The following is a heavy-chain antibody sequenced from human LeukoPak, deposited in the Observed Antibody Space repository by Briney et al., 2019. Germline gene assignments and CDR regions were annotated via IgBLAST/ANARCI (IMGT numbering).Heavy chain of an antibody. CDR1: GYTFTSYY. Sequence: ASVKVSCKASGYTFTSYYMHWVRQAPGQGLEWMGIINPSGGSTSYAQKFQGRVTMTRDMSTSTVYMELSSLRSEDTAVYYCARRTAARRVFDSQRYYHYYMDVWGKGTTVTVSS. CDR2: INPSGGST. V-gene: IGHV1-46*01. D-gene: IGHD6-6*01. CDR3: ARRTAARRVFDSQRYYHYYMDV. J-gene: IGHJ6*03.